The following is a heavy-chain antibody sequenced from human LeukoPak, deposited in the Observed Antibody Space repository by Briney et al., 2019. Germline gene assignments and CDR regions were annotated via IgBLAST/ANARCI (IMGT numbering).Heavy chain of an antibody. CDR3: ARGPPTAQYFQH. CDR2: IYYSGST. J-gene: IGHJ1*01. D-gene: IGHD1-1*01. CDR1: GGSISSYY. Sequence: SETLSLTCTVSGGSISSYYWSWIRQPPGKGLEWIWYIYYSGSTNYNPSLKSRVTISVDTSKNQFSLKLSSVTAADTAVYYCARGPPTAQYFQHWGQGTLVTVSS. V-gene: IGHV4-59*01.